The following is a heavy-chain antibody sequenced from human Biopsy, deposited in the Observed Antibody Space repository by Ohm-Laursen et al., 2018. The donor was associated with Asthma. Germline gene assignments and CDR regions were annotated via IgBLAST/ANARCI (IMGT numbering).Heavy chain of an antibody. J-gene: IGHJ6*02. Sequence: AASVKVSCKTSGYTFNSAGITWVRQAPGQRLEWMGWISVYNGNTRVAQKLQDRVTMITDTSTSTACMELRSLRSDDTAAYFCARAVDYSHYYGIDVWGQGTTVTIS. CDR1: GYTFNSAG. CDR3: ARAVDYSHYYGIDV. CDR2: ISVYNGNT. V-gene: IGHV1-18*01. D-gene: IGHD3-10*01.